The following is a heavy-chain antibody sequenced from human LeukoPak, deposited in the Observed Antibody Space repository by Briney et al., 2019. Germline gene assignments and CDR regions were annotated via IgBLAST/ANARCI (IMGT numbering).Heavy chain of an antibody. CDR1: GGSFSSYY. CDR3: ARRGSSSWYKLGAFDI. J-gene: IGHJ3*02. Sequence: PSETLSLTCAVYGGSFSSYYWSWIRQPPGKGLEWIGYIYYSGSTNYNPSLKSRVTISVDTSKNQFSLKLSSVTAADTAVYYCARRGSSSWYKLGAFDIWGQGTMVTVSS. CDR2: IYYSGST. D-gene: IGHD6-13*01. V-gene: IGHV4-59*01.